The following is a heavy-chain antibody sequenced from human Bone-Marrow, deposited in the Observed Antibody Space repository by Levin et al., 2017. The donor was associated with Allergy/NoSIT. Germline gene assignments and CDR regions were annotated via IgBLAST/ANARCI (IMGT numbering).Heavy chain of an antibody. J-gene: IGHJ6*03. CDR2: IHGGSTT. CDR3: TSDYPYYFYYMNV. D-gene: IGHD4-17*01. V-gene: IGHV3-23*01. Sequence: GESLKISCAASGFTLSGFGMSWVRQAPGKGLEWVSSIHGGSTTLYADSVKGRFTVSRDNSRNTLYLQMSSLRVEDTAVYFCTSDYPYYFYYMNVWGKGTAVTVSS. CDR1: GFTLSGFG.